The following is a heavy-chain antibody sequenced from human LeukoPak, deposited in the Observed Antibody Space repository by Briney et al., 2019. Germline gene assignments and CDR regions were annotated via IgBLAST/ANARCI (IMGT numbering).Heavy chain of an antibody. J-gene: IGHJ3*02. D-gene: IGHD2-2*01. CDR1: GGTFSSYA. V-gene: IGHV1-69*13. Sequence: ASVKVSCKASGGTFSSYAISWVRQVPGQGLEWMGGIIPIFGTANYAQKFQGRVTITADESTSTAYMELRSLRSDDTAVYYCARAGGLYCSSTSCYGPVGAFDIWGQGTMVTVSS. CDR2: IIPIFGTA. CDR3: ARAGGLYCSSTSCYGPVGAFDI.